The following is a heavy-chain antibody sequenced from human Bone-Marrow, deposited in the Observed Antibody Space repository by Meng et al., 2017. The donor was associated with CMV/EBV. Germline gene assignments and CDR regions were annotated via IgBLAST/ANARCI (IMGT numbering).Heavy chain of an antibody. Sequence: ASVQVSCKSTGYMFTNYGITWVRQGPGQGLEWVGWISAYDGNTVYAQKFYGRITMTTDTSTTTAYMELSSLRSEDTAVYYCAMYSSGWYGDYYYYYGMDVWGQGTTVSVSS. CDR1: GYMFTNYG. D-gene: IGHD6-19*01. J-gene: IGHJ6*02. V-gene: IGHV1-18*01. CDR3: AMYSSGWYGDYYYYYGMDV. CDR2: ISAYDGNT.